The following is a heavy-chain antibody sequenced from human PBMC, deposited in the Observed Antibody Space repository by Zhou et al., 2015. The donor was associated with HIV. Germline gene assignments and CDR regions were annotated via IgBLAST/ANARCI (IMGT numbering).Heavy chain of an antibody. CDR3: ARSNMNYDYALDL. CDR1: GGTFSGSD. CDR2: ITPMFQTH. J-gene: IGHJ3*01. Sequence: QVQLVQSGAEMKKPGSSVKVSCKASGGTFSGSDLSWVRQAPGQGLEWMGRITPMFQTHNYAEKFRARLNITVDRHTSAAYMELSSLTSEDAAVYYCARSNMNYDYALDLWGQGTKVIVS. V-gene: IGHV1-69*06. D-gene: IGHD4/OR15-4a*01.